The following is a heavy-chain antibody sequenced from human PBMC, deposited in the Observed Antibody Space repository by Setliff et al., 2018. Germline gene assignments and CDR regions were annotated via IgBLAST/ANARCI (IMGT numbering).Heavy chain of an antibody. J-gene: IGHJ3*02. Sequence: PGGSLRLSCAASGFTFSSYVMTWVRQAPGKGLEWVSSISSTGGTTYYVDSVKGLFTISRDNTKNTLYLQMNSLRVEAKAVYYCARLEDQRSGCAFDIWGQGTMVTVSS. CDR3: ARLEDQRSGCAFDI. CDR1: GFTFSSYV. CDR2: ISSTGGTT. V-gene: IGHV3-23*01. D-gene: IGHD1-26*01.